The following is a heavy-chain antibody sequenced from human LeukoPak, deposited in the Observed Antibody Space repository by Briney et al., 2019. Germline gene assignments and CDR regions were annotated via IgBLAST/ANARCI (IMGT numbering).Heavy chain of an antibody. CDR3: ARGRGSSYFDY. Sequence: PSETLSLTCAVYGGSFSGYYWSWIRQPPGKGLEWIGEINHSGSTNYNPSLKSRVTISVDTSKNQFSLKLSSVTAADTAVYYRARGRGSSYFDYWGQGTLVTVSS. CDR1: GGSFSGYY. D-gene: IGHD6-6*01. J-gene: IGHJ4*02. CDR2: INHSGST. V-gene: IGHV4-34*01.